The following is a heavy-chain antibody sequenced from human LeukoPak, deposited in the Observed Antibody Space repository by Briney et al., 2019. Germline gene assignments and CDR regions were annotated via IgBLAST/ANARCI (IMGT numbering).Heavy chain of an antibody. V-gene: IGHV3-74*01. J-gene: IGHJ2*01. CDR3: ARSEAVAWSFDL. CDR1: GFTFSAYW. Sequence: GGSLRLSCAASGFTFSAYWMHWVRQAPGKGLVWVSRLNTDGSDTRYADSVQGRFTISRDNAKDTLYLQMNSLRAEDTAVYYCARSEAVAWSFDLWGRGTLVTVSS. D-gene: IGHD6-19*01. CDR2: LNTDGSDT.